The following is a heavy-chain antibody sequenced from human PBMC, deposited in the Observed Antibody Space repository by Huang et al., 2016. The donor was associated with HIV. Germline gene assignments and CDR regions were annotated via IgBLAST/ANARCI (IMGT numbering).Heavy chain of an antibody. J-gene: IGHJ6*03. CDR2: ISYDGSNK. V-gene: IGHV3-30-3*01. Sequence: QVQLVGSGGGVVQPGRSLGLSWAASGFTFSNYEMHWVRQAQGKGLEWVAVISYDGSNKYYTDSVQGRFTISRDNSKNALYLQMNSLRAEDTAVYYCARRAVAGIYYYYYMDVWGKGTTVTVSS. CDR1: GFTFSNYE. D-gene: IGHD6-19*01. CDR3: ARRAVAGIYYYYYMDV.